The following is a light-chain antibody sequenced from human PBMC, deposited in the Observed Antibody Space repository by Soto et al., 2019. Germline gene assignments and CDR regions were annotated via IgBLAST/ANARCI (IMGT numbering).Light chain of an antibody. CDR3: QQYNTYSRT. V-gene: IGKV1-5*03. J-gene: IGKJ1*01. CDR1: QSIGSW. Sequence: QMTQSPSTLSASVGDRVSITCRASQSIGSWLAWYQQKPGKAPNLLIYKASTLESGVPSRFSGSGSGTDFTLTISSXQPDDFATYYCQQYNTYSRTFGQGTKVDIK. CDR2: KAS.